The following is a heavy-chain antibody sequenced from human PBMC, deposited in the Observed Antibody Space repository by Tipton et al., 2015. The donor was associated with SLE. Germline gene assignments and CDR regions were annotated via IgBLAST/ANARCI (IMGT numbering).Heavy chain of an antibody. CDR1: GDSISNNNW. CDR2: IYYSGST. V-gene: IGHV4-4*02. Sequence: TLSLTCAVSGDSISNNNWWTWVRQRPGKGLEWIGSIYYSGSTYYNPSLKSRVTISVDTSKNQFSLKLRSVTAADTAVYYCAGFFYYDNSRALGWFDPWGQGTLVIVSS. J-gene: IGHJ5*02. D-gene: IGHD3-9*01. CDR3: AGFFYYDNSRALGWFDP.